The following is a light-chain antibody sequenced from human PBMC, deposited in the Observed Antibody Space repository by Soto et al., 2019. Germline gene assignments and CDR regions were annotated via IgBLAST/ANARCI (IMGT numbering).Light chain of an antibody. Sequence: EIVLTQSPATLSLSPGERATLSCRASQSISSYLAWYQQKPGQAPRLLIYGGSSRATGIPDRFSGGGSGTDFTLTISRLEPEDFAVYYCQQYGSSPITFGQGTRLEIK. J-gene: IGKJ5*01. CDR3: QQYGSSPIT. CDR2: GGS. CDR1: QSISSY. V-gene: IGKV3-20*01.